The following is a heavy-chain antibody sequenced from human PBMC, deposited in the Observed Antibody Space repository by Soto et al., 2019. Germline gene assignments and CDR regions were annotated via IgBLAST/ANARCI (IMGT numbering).Heavy chain of an antibody. CDR1: GYNFASYW. CDR2: IYPGDSDT. Sequence: PGESLKISCKGSGYNFASYWIGWVRQKPGKGLEWMGIIYPGDSDTRYSPSFEGHVTISVDTSKNQFSLKLSSVTAADTAVYYCARFEEGEYIDYWGQGTLVTVSS. J-gene: IGHJ4*02. V-gene: IGHV5-51*01. CDR3: ARFEEGEYIDY. D-gene: IGHD1-26*01.